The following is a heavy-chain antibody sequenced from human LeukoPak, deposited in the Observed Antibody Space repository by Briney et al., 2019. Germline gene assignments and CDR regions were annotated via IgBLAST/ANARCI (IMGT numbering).Heavy chain of an antibody. V-gene: IGHV3-23*01. J-gene: IGHJ6*02. CDR1: GFTFSSYA. Sequence: GGSLRLSCAASGFTFSSYAMSWVRQAPGKGLEWVSGINSGGSGARTYYADSVKGRFSISRDNSKNTLYLQMNSLRAEDTAVYYCAKKGESLDYYYMDVWGQGTTVTVSS. D-gene: IGHD3-10*01. CDR3: AKKGESLDYYYMDV. CDR2: INSGGSGART.